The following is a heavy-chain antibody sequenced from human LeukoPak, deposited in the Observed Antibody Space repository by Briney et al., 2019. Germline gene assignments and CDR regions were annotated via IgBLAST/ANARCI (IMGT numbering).Heavy chain of an antibody. CDR3: TREAGTFDI. CDR1: GFTFTNHW. CDR2: INIDGTTT. Sequence: GGSLRLSCAASGFTFTNHWMHWVRQAPGKGLVWVSRINIDGTTTNYADPVKGRFTISRDNAKNTLYLQMNSLRAEDTGVFYCTREAGTFDIWGQGTMVTVSS. J-gene: IGHJ3*02. D-gene: IGHD1-14*01. V-gene: IGHV3-74*01.